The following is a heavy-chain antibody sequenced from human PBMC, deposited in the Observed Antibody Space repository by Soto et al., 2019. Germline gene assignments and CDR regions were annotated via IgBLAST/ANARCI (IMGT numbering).Heavy chain of an antibody. Sequence: GSLRLSCSASGFTFSRSDLHWVRQAPGKGLEWVGRVRSKIHNYATSFADSVRGRFTISRNDSDNTVSLEMSGLKSEDTALYYCSRHEEGRRMVFYGIDVWGQGSTVTVSS. D-gene: IGHD2-8*01. J-gene: IGHJ6*02. CDR1: GFTFSRSD. CDR2: VRSKIHNYAT. CDR3: SRHEEGRRMVFYGIDV. V-gene: IGHV3-73*01.